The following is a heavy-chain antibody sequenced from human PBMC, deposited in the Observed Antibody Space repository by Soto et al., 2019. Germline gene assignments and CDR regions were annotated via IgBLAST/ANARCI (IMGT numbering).Heavy chain of an antibody. J-gene: IGHJ4*02. Sequence: GGSLRLSCAASGFSFSDYYINWVRQAPGKGLEWVGRTRNKASSYTTDYAAFVKGRFTISRDDSKNLIYLQMNSLKTEDTAMYYCAREGSSSGPDYEYWGQGTLVTV. CDR3: AREGSSSGPDYEY. D-gene: IGHD3-22*01. V-gene: IGHV3-72*01. CDR2: TRNKASSYTT. CDR1: GFSFSDYY.